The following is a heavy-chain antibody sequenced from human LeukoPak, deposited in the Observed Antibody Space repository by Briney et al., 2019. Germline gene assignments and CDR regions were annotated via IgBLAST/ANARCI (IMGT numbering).Heavy chain of an antibody. CDR2: INPSGGST. J-gene: IGHJ5*02. Sequence: ASVTVSCKASGYTFTSYYMHWVRQAPGQGLEWMGLINPSGGSTSYAQKFQGRVTMTRDTSTSTVYMELSSLRSEDTAVYYCARGPLYSSSWLAWFDPWGQGTLVTVSS. CDR3: ARGPLYSSSWLAWFDP. CDR1: GYTFTSYY. V-gene: IGHV1-46*01. D-gene: IGHD6-13*01.